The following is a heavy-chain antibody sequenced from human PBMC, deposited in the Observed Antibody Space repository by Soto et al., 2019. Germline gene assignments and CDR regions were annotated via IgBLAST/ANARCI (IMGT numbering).Heavy chain of an antibody. Sequence: PSETLSLTCTVSGGSISSGDYYWSWIRQPPGKGLEWIGYIYYTGRTKYNPSLQSRVTISVDTSKNDFSLNLSSVTAADTAVYFCAREWGLLPYYVMNVWGHGTAVTVSS. CDR2: IYYTGRT. CDR3: AREWGLLPYYVMNV. J-gene: IGHJ6*02. D-gene: IGHD7-27*01. V-gene: IGHV4-61*03. CDR1: GGSISSGDYY.